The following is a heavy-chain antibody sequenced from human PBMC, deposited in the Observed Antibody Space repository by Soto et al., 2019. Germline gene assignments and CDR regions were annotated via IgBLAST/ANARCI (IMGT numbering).Heavy chain of an antibody. J-gene: IGHJ6*03. Sequence: SGPTLVNPTQTLTLTCTFSGFSLSTSGVGVGWIRQPPGKALEWLALIYWDDDKRYSPSLKSRLTITKDTSKNQVVLTMTNMDPVDTATYYCARAKSSNYDILTGYYNLYYYYYMDVWGKGTTVTVSS. V-gene: IGHV2-5*02. D-gene: IGHD3-9*01. CDR2: IYWDDDK. CDR3: ARAKSSNYDILTGYYNLYYYYYMDV. CDR1: GFSLSTSGVG.